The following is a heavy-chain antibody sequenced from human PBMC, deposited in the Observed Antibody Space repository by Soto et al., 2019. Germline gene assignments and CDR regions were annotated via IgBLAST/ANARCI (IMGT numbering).Heavy chain of an antibody. D-gene: IGHD3-10*01. CDR2: ISYDGSNK. CDR1: GFTFSSYG. Sequence: QVQLVESGGGVVQPGRSLRLSCAASGFTFSSYGMHWVRQAPGKGLEWVAVISYDGSNKYYADSVKGRFTISRDNSKNAPYMQMNSLRAEDTAVYYCAKDHSWDGSGSPDFDYWGQGTLVTVSS. V-gene: IGHV3-30*18. CDR3: AKDHSWDGSGSPDFDY. J-gene: IGHJ4*02.